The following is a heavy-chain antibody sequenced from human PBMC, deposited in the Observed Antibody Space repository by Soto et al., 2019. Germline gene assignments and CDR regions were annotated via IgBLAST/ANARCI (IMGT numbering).Heavy chain of an antibody. Sequence: SETLSLTCTVSGGSMRTYCWSWIRQPPGKGLEWTGYIYCSGTTNYNPSLKSRVTISVDTSKNQFSLKLSSVTAADTAVYYCARDTGDYYHGMDVWGQGTTVTVSS. V-gene: IGHV4-59*01. CDR1: GGSMRTYC. D-gene: IGHD3-10*01. J-gene: IGHJ6*02. CDR3: ARDTGDYYHGMDV. CDR2: IYCSGTT.